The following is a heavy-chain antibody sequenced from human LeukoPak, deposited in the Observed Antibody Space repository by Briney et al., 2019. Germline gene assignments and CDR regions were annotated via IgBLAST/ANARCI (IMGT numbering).Heavy chain of an antibody. D-gene: IGHD2-21*02. CDR3: AREGEGEVTAIDY. V-gene: IGHV1-2*02. CDR2: INPNSGGT. J-gene: IGHJ4*02. CDR1: GYTFTGYY. Sequence: ASVKVSCKASGYTFTGYYLHWVRQAPGQGLEWMGWINPNSGGTNYAQKLQGRVTMTTDTSISTAYIELSRLRSDDTAVYYCAREGEGEVTAIDYWGQGTLVTVSS.